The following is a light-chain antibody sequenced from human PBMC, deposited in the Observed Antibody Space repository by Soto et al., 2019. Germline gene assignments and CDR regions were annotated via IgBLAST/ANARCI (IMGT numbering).Light chain of an antibody. CDR1: QSISSR. CDR2: DAS. Sequence: DIQMTQSPSTLSASVGDRVTITCRASQSISSRLAWYQQKPGKAPKLLIYDASSLESGVPSRFSGSGSGTEFTLTTSSLQPDDFATYYCQQYNSYSRTFGQGTKVDIX. J-gene: IGKJ1*01. V-gene: IGKV1-5*01. CDR3: QQYNSYSRT.